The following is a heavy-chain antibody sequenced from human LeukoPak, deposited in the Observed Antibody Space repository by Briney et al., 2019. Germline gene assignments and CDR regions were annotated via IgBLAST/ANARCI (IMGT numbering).Heavy chain of an antibody. Sequence: PGGSPRLSCAASGFTFGNAWMSWVRQAPGMGLEWVSRIKSKTDGGTTDYAAPVKGRFNISRDDSKNTLYLQMNSLKTEDTAVYYCTTDHEGLFDYWGQGTLVTVSS. CDR1: GFTFGNAW. J-gene: IGHJ4*02. CDR2: IKSKTDGGTT. D-gene: IGHD3/OR15-3a*01. CDR3: TTDHEGLFDY. V-gene: IGHV3-15*01.